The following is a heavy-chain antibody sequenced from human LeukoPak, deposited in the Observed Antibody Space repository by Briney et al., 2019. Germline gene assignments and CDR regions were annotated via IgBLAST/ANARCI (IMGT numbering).Heavy chain of an antibody. CDR3: AKAGYSYGYSDWYFDL. Sequence: GGSLRLSCAASAFTFSTYGMHWVLQAPGKGLEWVAFMSYDGSNKYYADSVKGRFTISRDNPKNTLYLQMNSLRTEDTAVYYCAKAGYSYGYSDWYFDLWGRGTLVTVSS. V-gene: IGHV3-30*02. CDR2: MSYDGSNK. CDR1: AFTFSTYG. J-gene: IGHJ2*01. D-gene: IGHD5-18*01.